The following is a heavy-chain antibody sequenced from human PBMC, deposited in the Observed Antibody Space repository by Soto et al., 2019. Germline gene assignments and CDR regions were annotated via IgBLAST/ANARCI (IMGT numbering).Heavy chain of an antibody. CDR2: IDPSDSQT. CDR1: GYSFAGYW. CDR3: ARQIYDSDTGPNFQYYFDS. J-gene: IGHJ4*02. V-gene: IGHV5-10-1*01. Sequence: PGESLKSSCKGSGYSFAGYWITWVRQKPGKGLEWMGRIDPSDSQTYYSPSFRGHVTISVTKSITTVFLQWSSLRASDTAMYYCARQIYDSDTGPNFQYYFDSWGQGPPVTLSP. D-gene: IGHD3-22*01.